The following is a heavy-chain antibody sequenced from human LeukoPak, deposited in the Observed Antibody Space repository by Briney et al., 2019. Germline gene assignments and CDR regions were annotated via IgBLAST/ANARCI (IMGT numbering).Heavy chain of an antibody. D-gene: IGHD5-18*01. CDR1: GGSISSHY. CDR2: IYYSGST. V-gene: IGHV4-59*11. J-gene: IGHJ5*02. Sequence: SETLSLTCTVSGGSISSHYWSWIRQPPGKGLEWIGYIYYSGSTNYNPSLKSRVTISVDTSKNQFSLKLSSVTAADTAVYYCARTTWIQLWRSPNWFDPWGQGTLVTVSS. CDR3: ARTTWIQLWRSPNWFDP.